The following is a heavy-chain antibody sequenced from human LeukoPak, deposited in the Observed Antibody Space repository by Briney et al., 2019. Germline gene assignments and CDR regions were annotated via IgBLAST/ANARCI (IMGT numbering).Heavy chain of an antibody. CDR2: IYYSGST. CDR3: VRILGNYQEGLDV. J-gene: IGHJ6*02. V-gene: IGHV4-39*07. Sequence: GSLRLSCAASGFTFSSYSMNWVRQAPGKGLEWIGSIYYSGSTYYNPSLKSRVTISVDTSKNQFSLKLSSVTAADTAVYYCVRILGNYQEGLDVWGPGITVTVSS. CDR1: GFTFSSYS. D-gene: IGHD1-7*01.